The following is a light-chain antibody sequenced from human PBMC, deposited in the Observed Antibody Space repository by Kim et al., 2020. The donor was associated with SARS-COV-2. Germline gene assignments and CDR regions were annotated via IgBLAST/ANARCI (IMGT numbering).Light chain of an antibody. Sequence: DIQMTQSPSTLSASVGDRVTITCRASQSINIWLAWYQQKPGKAPNLLIYDASNLESGVPSRFSGSGSGTQFTLTISSLQPDDFANYYCQEYKSDSWTFGQGTKVEIK. CDR2: DAS. J-gene: IGKJ1*01. CDR1: QSINIW. CDR3: QEYKSDSWT. V-gene: IGKV1-5*01.